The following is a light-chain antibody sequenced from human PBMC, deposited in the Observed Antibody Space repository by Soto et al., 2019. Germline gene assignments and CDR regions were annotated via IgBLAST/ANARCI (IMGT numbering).Light chain of an antibody. J-gene: IGKJ4*01. CDR3: QQYNNWPLT. V-gene: IGKV3-15*01. CDR2: GAS. CDR1: QSVSSN. Sequence: EIVMTQSPATLSVSPGERATLSCRASQSVSSNLAWYQQKPGQAPRLLIYGASTRATGIHARFSGSGSGTEFTLTISSLQSEDFAVYYCQQYNNWPLTFGGGTNVEIK.